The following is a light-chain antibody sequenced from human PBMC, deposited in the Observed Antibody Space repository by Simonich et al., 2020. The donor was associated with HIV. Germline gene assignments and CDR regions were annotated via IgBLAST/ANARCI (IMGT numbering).Light chain of an antibody. Sequence: EIVMTQSPATLSVSPGERATLSCRASQSVSSNLAWYQQKPGQAPRLLIYGASTRATGIPARFSGSGSGTDFTLTISRLEPEDFAVYYCQQYGSLLTFGGGTKVEIK. CDR3: QQYGSLLT. CDR2: GAS. CDR1: QSVSSN. J-gene: IGKJ4*01. V-gene: IGKV3-15*01.